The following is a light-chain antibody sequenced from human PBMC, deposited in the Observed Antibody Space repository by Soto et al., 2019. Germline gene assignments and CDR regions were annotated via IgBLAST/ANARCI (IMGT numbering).Light chain of an antibody. CDR1: SSDIGGYNY. Sequence: QSALTQPASVSGSPGQSITISCTGSSSDIGGYNYVSWYQHHPGKAPKLMIYDVSIRPSGVPNRFSGSKSGNTASLSISGLQAEDEADYYCCSFTSSSSVIFGGGTQLTVL. CDR3: CSFTSSSSVI. J-gene: IGLJ2*01. V-gene: IGLV2-14*03. CDR2: DVS.